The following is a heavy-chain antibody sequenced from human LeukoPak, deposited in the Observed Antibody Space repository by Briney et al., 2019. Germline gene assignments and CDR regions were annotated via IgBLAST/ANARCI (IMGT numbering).Heavy chain of an antibody. CDR1: GGSISSSSYY. CDR3: ASVRRGFGESSKYYSYYYMDV. D-gene: IGHD3-10*01. V-gene: IGHV4-39*01. Sequence: SETLSLTCTVSGGSISSSSYYWGWIRQPPGKGLEWIGSIYYSGGTYYNPSLKSRVTISVDTSKNQFSLKLSAVTAADTAVYYCASVRRGFGESSKYYSYYYMDVWGNGTTVTISS. CDR2: IYYSGGT. J-gene: IGHJ6*03.